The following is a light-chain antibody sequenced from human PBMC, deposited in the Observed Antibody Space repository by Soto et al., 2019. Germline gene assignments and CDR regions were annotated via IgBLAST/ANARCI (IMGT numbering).Light chain of an antibody. CDR2: SAD. CDR1: XSNIGSNT. V-gene: IGLV1-44*01. CDR3: SAWDDRLNGMV. Sequence: QSVLIQPPSASGTPGQRVSISCSGSXSNIGSNTVNWYQQXPGTAPKLLIYSADQRPSGVPERFSGSKSGTSASLAISGLQXEDEADYYCSAWDDRLNGMVFGGGTKLTVL. J-gene: IGLJ2*01.